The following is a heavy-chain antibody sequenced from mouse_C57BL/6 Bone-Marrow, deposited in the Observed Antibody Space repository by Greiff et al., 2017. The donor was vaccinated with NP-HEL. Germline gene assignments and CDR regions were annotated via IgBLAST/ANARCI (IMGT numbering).Heavy chain of an antibody. CDR2: INPNNGGT. J-gene: IGHJ2*01. D-gene: IGHD1-1*01. CDR3: ARSIGYYGSSLDY. CDR1: GYTFTDYN. Sequence: VQLKESGPELVKPGASVKIPCKASGYTFTDYNMDWVKQSHGKSLEWIGDINPNNGGTIYNQKFKGKATLTVDKSSSTAYMELRSLTSEDTAVYYCARSIGYYGSSLDYWGQGTTLTVSS. V-gene: IGHV1-18*01.